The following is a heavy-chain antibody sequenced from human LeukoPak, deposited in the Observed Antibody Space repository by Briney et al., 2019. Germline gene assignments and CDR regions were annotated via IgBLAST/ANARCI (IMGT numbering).Heavy chain of an antibody. CDR1: GGSISSSSYY. CDR2: IYYSGST. J-gene: IGHJ3*02. CDR3: AREKPGYPPLI. D-gene: IGHD3-9*01. V-gene: IGHV4-39*07. Sequence: PSETLSLTCTVSGGSISSSSYYWGWIRQPPGKGLEWIGSIYYSGSTYYNPSLKSRVTISVDTSKNQFSLKLSSVTAADTAVYYCAREKPGYPPLIWGQGTMVTVSS.